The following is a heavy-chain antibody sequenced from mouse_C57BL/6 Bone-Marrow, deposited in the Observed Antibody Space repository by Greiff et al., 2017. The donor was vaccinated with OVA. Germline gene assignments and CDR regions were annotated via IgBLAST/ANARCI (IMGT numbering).Heavy chain of an antibody. V-gene: IGHV1-55*01. J-gene: IGHJ4*01. CDR2: IYPGSGST. CDR3: ARYGYPFYYYAMDY. CDR1: GYTFTSYW. Sequence: QVHVKQPGAELVKPGASVKMSCKASGYTFTSYWITWVKQRPGQGLEWIGDIYPGSGSTNYNEKFKSKATLTVDTSSSTAYMQLSSLTSEDSAVYYCARYGYPFYYYAMDYWGQGTSVTVSS. D-gene: IGHD2-2*01.